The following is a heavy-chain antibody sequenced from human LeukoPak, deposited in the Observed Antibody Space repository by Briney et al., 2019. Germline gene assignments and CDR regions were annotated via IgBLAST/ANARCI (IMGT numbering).Heavy chain of an antibody. D-gene: IGHD2-2*01. V-gene: IGHV1-2*02. CDR3: ARAKPAATSNWFDP. J-gene: IGHJ5*02. CDR2: INPNSGGT. CDR1: GYTFTVYY. Sequence: ASVKVSCKASGYTFTVYYIHWVRQAPGQGLEWMGWINPNSGGTNYAQKLQGGVTMTRDTSISTAYTELSRLRSDDTAVYYCARAKPAATSNWFDPWGQGTLVIVSS.